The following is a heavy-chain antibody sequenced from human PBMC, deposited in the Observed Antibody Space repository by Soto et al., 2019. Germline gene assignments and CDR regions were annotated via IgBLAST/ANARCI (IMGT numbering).Heavy chain of an antibody. D-gene: IGHD3-22*01. CDR2: IYSDDST. J-gene: IGHJ4*02. CDR3: ARNYYDSGGGFDY. V-gene: IGHV3-53*01. CDR1: GFTVSSNY. Sequence: HPGGSLRLSCAASGFTVSSNYMSWVRQAPGKGLEWVSVIYSDDSTYYADSVKGRFTISRDNSNNTLYLQMNSLRAEDTAVYYCARNYYDSGGGFDYWGQGTLVTVSS.